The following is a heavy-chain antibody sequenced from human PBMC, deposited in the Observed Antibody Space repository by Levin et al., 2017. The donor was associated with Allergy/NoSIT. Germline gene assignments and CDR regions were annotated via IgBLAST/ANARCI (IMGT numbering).Heavy chain of an antibody. CDR3: ARTGNDPYYYYGMDV. J-gene: IGHJ6*02. CDR2: IDWDDDK. Sequence: ESGPTLVKPTQTLTLTCTFSGFSLSTSGMCVSWIRQPPGKALEWLARIDWDDDKYYSTSLKTRLTISKDTSKNQVVLTMTNMDPVDTATYYCARTGNDPYYYYGMDVWGQGTTVTVSS. V-gene: IGHV2-70*11. D-gene: IGHD1-1*01. CDR1: GFSLSTSGMC.